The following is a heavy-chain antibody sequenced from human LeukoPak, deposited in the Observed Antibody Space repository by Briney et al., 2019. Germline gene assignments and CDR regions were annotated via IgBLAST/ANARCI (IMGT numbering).Heavy chain of an antibody. CDR3: ARDRGSRWFGPIDY. CDR1: GFTVSSNY. CDR2: IWNDGGNT. Sequence: GGSLRLSCAASGFTVSSNYMSWVRQAPGKGLEWVAVIWNDGGNTYHADSVKGRFTISRDNSKNTLHLQMNSLRAEDTAVYYCARDRGSRWFGPIDYWGLGTLVTVSS. V-gene: IGHV3-33*08. D-gene: IGHD6-13*01. J-gene: IGHJ4*02.